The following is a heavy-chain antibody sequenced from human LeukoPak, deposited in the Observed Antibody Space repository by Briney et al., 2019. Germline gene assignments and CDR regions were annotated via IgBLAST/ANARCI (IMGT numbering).Heavy chain of an antibody. CDR1: GGSISSSSYY. J-gene: IGHJ6*03. CDR3: ARRRYYYYMDV. Sequence: SETLSLTCTVSGGSISSSSYYWGWIRQPPGKGLEWIGSIYYSGSTYYNPSLKSRVTISVDTSKNQVSLKLSSVTAADTAVYYCARRRYYYYMDVWGKGTTVTISS. V-gene: IGHV4-39*07. CDR2: IYYSGST.